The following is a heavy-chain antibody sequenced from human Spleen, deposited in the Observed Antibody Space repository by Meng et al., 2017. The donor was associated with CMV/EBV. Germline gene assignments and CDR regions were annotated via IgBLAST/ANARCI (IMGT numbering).Heavy chain of an antibody. CDR2: INWDGGFT. CDR1: GFTFHDYT. D-gene: IGHD3-10*01. V-gene: IGHV3-43*01. J-gene: IGHJ6*02. CDR3: ARAPSGVNYYYYYGMDV. Sequence: GGSLRLSCAASGFTFHDYTMHWVRQAPGKGLEWVSLINWDGGFTYYADSVKGRFTISRDNSKNSLYLQMNSLRAEDTAVYYCARAPSGVNYYYYYGMDVWGQGTTVTVSS.